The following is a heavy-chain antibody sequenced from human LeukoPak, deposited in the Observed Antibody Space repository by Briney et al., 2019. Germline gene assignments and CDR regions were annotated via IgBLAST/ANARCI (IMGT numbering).Heavy chain of an antibody. Sequence: GGSLRLSCAASGFTFDDYAMHWVRQAPGKGLEWVSGISWNSGSIGYADSVKGRFTISRDNANNSLYLQMNSLRAEDTALYYCARVATTLYYYYGMDVWGQGTTVTVSS. D-gene: IGHD5-12*01. CDR2: ISWNSGSI. J-gene: IGHJ6*02. V-gene: IGHV3-9*01. CDR3: ARVATTLYYYYGMDV. CDR1: GFTFDDYA.